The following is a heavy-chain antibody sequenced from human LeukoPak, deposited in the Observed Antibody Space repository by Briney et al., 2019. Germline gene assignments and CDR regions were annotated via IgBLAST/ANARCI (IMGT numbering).Heavy chain of an antibody. CDR1: SGSISSGSLY. D-gene: IGHD3-10*01. V-gene: IGHV4-61*02. Sequence: SETLSLTCTVSSGSISSGSLYWNWIRQPAGKRLEWIGRIYTGGSTNYSPSLKSRVTISVDTSKNHFSLKLSSVTAADTAVYYCARLGLLWFGDPWGQGTLVTVSS. CDR2: IYTGGST. CDR3: ARLGLLWFGDP. J-gene: IGHJ5*02.